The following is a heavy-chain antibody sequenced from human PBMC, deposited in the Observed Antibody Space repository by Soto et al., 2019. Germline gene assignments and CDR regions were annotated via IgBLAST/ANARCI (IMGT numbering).Heavy chain of an antibody. Sequence: PSETLSLTCTFSGASISSYYWSWIRQPAGKGLEWIGLIYTSGSINYNPSLKSRVTMSVYTSKNQFSLKLSSVTAADTSVYYCARESPLMVRRVIIIGNRPTIAGRPYYYSGMDVGGKGTTVTVSS. V-gene: IGHV4-4*07. CDR3: ARESPLMVRRVIIIGNRPTIAGRPYYYSGMDV. CDR1: GASISSYY. D-gene: IGHD3-10*01. CDR2: IYTSGSI. J-gene: IGHJ6*04.